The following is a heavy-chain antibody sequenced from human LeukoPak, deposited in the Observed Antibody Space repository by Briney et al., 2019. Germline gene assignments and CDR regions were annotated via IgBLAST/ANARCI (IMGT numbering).Heavy chain of an antibody. CDR1: GFTFSSYA. CDR3: ARALYGYGGWFDP. V-gene: IGHV3-30-3*01. Sequence: GRSLRLSCAASGFTFSSYAMHWVRQAPGKGLEGVAVISYDGSNKYYADSVKGRFTISRDNSKNTLYLQMNSLRAEDTAVYYCARALYGYGGWFDPWGQGTLVTVSS. CDR2: ISYDGSNK. D-gene: IGHD5-18*01. J-gene: IGHJ5*02.